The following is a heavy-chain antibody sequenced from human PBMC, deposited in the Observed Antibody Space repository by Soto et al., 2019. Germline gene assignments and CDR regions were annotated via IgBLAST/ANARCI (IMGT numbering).Heavy chain of an antibody. CDR1: GGTFSSYA. CDR2: IIPIFGTA. J-gene: IGHJ6*02. CDR3: ANGYYGSGSYYPIYYYYGMDV. V-gene: IGHV1-69*13. D-gene: IGHD3-10*01. Sequence: SVKVSCKASGGTFSSYAISWVRQAPGQGLEWMGGIIPIFGTANYAQKFQGRVTITADESTSTAYMELSSLRSEDTAVYYCANGYYGSGSYYPIYYYYGMDVWGQGTTVTVSS.